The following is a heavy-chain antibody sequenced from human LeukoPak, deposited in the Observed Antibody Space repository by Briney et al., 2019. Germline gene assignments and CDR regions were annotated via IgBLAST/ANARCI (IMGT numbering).Heavy chain of an antibody. CDR2: INSDSNYI. V-gene: IGHV3-21*01. J-gene: IGHJ3*02. Sequence: GGFLRLSCAASGFIFSSYSMNSVRQAPGKGLEWVSSINSDSNYIYYADSVQGRFTISRDNAKNSLYLQMNSLRAEDTAVYYCAVAYYYGSGDAFDIWGQGTKVTVSS. CDR3: AVAYYYGSGDAFDI. D-gene: IGHD3-10*01. CDR1: GFIFSSYS.